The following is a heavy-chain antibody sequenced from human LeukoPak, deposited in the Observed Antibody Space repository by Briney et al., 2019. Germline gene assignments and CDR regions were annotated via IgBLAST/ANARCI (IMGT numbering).Heavy chain of an antibody. CDR2: ISTTSDYI. D-gene: IGHD6-13*01. CDR3: ARGGIYSQGFDY. CDR1: GFTFSSYS. V-gene: IGHV3-21*01. Sequence: GGSLRLSCAASGFTFSSYSMNWVRQAPGKGLEWVSSISTTSDYIHYADSLKGRLAISRDNGKNSLYLQMNSLGAEDTAVYYCARGGIYSQGFDYWGQGSLVTVSS. J-gene: IGHJ4*02.